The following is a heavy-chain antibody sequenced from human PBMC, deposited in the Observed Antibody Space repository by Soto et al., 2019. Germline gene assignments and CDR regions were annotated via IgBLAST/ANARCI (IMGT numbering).Heavy chain of an antibody. CDR1: GGSISSYY. V-gene: IGHV4-59*01. J-gene: IGHJ6*02. CDR3: ARLPYYTYGMDV. Sequence: QVQLQESGPGLVKPSETLSLTCTVSGGSISSYYWSWIRQPPGKGLEWIGYIYYSGSTNYNPSLKSRVTISVDTSKNQFSLKLSSVTAADTAVYYCARLPYYTYGMDVWGQGTTVTVSS. D-gene: IGHD3-10*01. CDR2: IYYSGST.